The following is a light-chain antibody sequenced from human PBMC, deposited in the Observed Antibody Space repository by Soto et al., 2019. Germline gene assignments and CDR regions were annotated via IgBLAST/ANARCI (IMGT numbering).Light chain of an antibody. V-gene: IGKV3D-7*01. J-gene: IGKJ1*01. CDR3: QHDYNLQT. CDR1: QSVSSSY. CDR2: GAS. Sequence: PGDRVTLSCRASQSVSSSYLTWYQQKPGQAPRLLIYGASTRATSIPARFSGSGSGTDFTLTISSLQHEDFAVYSCQHDYNLQTFGQGTKV.